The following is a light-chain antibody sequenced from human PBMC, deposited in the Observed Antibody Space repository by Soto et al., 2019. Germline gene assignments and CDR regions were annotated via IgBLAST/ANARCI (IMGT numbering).Light chain of an antibody. Sequence: QSVLTQPASVSGSPGQSIAISCTGTSSDVGGYDYVSWYQQHPGKAPKLIIYDVSNRPSGVSDRFSGSKSGNTASLTISGLQAEDEAGYYCSSWTSSSTRVFGGGTKLTVL. V-gene: IGLV2-14*01. CDR1: SSDVGGYDY. J-gene: IGLJ3*02. CDR3: SSWTSSSTRV. CDR2: DVS.